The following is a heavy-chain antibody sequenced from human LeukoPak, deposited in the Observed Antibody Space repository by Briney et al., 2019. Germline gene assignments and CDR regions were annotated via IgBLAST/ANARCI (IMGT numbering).Heavy chain of an antibody. Sequence: PGGSLRLSCAASGFIVTSYYMNWVRQAPWKGLEWVSIVDNGGGTYFADSVKGRFTISRDSSKNTMLLQMNNLRVEDTALYYCAREGPYSAYVGNGFDIWGRGTMVTVSS. CDR2: VDNGGGT. D-gene: IGHD2-21*01. J-gene: IGHJ3*02. V-gene: IGHV3-53*01. CDR3: AREGPYSAYVGNGFDI. CDR1: GFIVTSYY.